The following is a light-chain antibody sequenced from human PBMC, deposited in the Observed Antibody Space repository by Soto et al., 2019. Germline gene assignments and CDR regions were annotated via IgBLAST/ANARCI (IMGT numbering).Light chain of an antibody. CDR1: QSLLHSNGYNY. Sequence: DIVMTQSPLSLPVTPGEPASISCRSSQSLLHSNGYNYLDWYLQKPGQSPQLLICLGSNRASGVPDRFSGSGSGTDCILKISRVEAEDVWVYYCMQALQTPRYSFGQGTKLEIK. J-gene: IGKJ2*01. CDR3: MQALQTPRYS. V-gene: IGKV2-28*01. CDR2: LGS.